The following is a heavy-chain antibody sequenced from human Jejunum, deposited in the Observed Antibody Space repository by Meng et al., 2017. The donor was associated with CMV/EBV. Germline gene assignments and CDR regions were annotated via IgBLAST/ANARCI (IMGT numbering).Heavy chain of an antibody. CDR1: GFTFSTYG. CDR2: LRFDGSQE. CDR3: ARDFMWGFDH. J-gene: IGHJ4*02. D-gene: IGHD7-27*01. Sequence: QVQVVESGGGVVQPGWSLRLSCAAAGFTFSTYGMHWVRQISGKGLEWVAFLRFDGSQEFFADSVKGRFTISRDISKSSLYLQMTSLRDEDTAAYYCARDFMWGFDHWGQGTLVTVSS. V-gene: IGHV3-30*02.